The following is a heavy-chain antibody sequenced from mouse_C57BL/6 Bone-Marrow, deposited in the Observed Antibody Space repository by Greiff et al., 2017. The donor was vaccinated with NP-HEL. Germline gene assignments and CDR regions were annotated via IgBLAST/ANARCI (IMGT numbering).Heavy chain of an antibody. J-gene: IGHJ3*01. CDR2: IDPENGDT. CDR3: TTDEFAY. Sequence: VQLQQSGAELVRPGASVKLSCTASGFNIKDAYMHWVKQRPEQGLEWIGWIDPENGDTKYASKFQGKATITADTSSNTAYLQLSSLTSEDTDDYDCTTDEFAYWGQGTLVTVSA. CDR1: GFNIKDAY. V-gene: IGHV14-4*01.